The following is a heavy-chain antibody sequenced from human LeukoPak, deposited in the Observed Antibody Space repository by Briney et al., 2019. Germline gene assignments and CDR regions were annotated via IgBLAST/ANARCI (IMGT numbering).Heavy chain of an antibody. V-gene: IGHV4-34*01. CDR2: TDHSGNT. D-gene: IGHD2-21*02. J-gene: IGHJ5*02. CDR1: RGPFIGYY. Sequence: SETLSLTCAVNRGPFIGYYWSWIRQPPGKGLEWLGETDHSGNTNYSPSLKSRLTISIDPSKNQVSLKLSSVTAADTAVYYCARYPFCGGDCSDWFDPWGQGTLVTVSS. CDR3: ARYPFCGGDCSDWFDP.